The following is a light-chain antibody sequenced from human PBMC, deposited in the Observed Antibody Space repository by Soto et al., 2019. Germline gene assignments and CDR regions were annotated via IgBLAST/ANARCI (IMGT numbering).Light chain of an antibody. J-gene: IGKJ3*01. CDR2: AAS. CDR1: QSVSTD. V-gene: IGKV3-15*01. Sequence: EIVMTQSPATLPVSPGERASLSCRASQSVSTDLAWYQQKPGQAPRLLIYAASSRATGIPDRFSGSGSGTDFTLTISSLQSEDFAVYYCQQYNSWPPITFGPGTKVDIK. CDR3: QQYNSWPPIT.